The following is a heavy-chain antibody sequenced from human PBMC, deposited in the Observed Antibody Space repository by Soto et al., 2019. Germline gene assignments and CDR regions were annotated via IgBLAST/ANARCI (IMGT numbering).Heavy chain of an antibody. Sequence: SETLSLTCTVSGVSISSYYWSWIRQPPGKGLEWIGYIYYSGSTYYNPSLKSRVTISVDTSKNQFSLKLSSVTAADTAVYYCASLYSSSWYSYYYYGMDVWGQGTTVTVSS. CDR2: IYYSGST. J-gene: IGHJ6*02. V-gene: IGHV4-59*04. D-gene: IGHD6-13*01. CDR1: GVSISSYY. CDR3: ASLYSSSWYSYYYYGMDV.